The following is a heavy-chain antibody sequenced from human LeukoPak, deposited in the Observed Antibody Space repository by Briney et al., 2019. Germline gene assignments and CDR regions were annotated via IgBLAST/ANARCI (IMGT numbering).Heavy chain of an antibody. V-gene: IGHV1-69*05. D-gene: IGHD2-21*02. CDR3: ARRCGGDCYYYYYYYMDV. J-gene: IGHJ6*03. CDR2: IIPIFGTA. CDR1: GGTFSSYA. Sequence: AASVRVSCKASGGTFSSYAISWVRQAPGQGLEWMGRIIPIFGTANYAQKFQGRVTITTDESTSTAYMELSSLRSEDTAVYYCARRCGGDCYYYYYYYMDVWGKGTTVTVSS.